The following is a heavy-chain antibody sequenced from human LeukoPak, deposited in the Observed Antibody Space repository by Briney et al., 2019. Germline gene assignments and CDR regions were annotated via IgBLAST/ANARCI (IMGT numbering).Heavy chain of an antibody. CDR2: MKGDGSDI. Sequence: PGGAVRLSCAGSGFTFTNDFMTWVRQAAGKGGEGVANMKGDGSDIQYVDSVKGGFTISSENARKSLYMQMNRLREGDGDVYYCARGRGWIYDFWGRGTLVTVSS. CDR1: GFTFTNDF. J-gene: IGHJ4*02. V-gene: IGHV3-7*04. CDR3: ARGRGWIYDF. D-gene: IGHD6-19*01.